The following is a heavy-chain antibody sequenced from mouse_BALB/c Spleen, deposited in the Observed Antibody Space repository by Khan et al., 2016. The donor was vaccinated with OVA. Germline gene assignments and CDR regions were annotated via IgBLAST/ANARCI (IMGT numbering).Heavy chain of an antibody. CDR1: GYTFTDFS. J-gene: IGHJ3*01. D-gene: IGHD1-1*02. Sequence: QVQLQQSGAELVRPGVSVKISCKGSGYTFTDFSMHWVKRSHAKSLEWIGVISTYYGDSIYNQNFKDKATLTVEKSSSTAYMELARLTSEDSAIYYCSRGGGTYRFVYWGQGTLVTVSA. CDR2: ISTYYGDS. CDR3: SRGGGTYRFVY. V-gene: IGHV1S137*01.